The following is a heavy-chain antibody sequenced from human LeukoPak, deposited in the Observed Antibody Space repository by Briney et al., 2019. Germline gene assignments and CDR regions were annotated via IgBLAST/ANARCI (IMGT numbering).Heavy chain of an antibody. D-gene: IGHD2-15*01. J-gene: IGHJ4*02. CDR2: FICYSDNT. Sequence: ASXKVSCKASGYTFTSYGISWVRQAPGQGVEWMGWFICYSDNTNYVQKFQGRFTMTTDRSTTTAYMELRSLRSDDTAVYYCARDIATVVHQDWGQGTLVTVSS. V-gene: IGHV1-18*01. CDR1: GYTFTSYG. CDR3: ARDIATVVHQD.